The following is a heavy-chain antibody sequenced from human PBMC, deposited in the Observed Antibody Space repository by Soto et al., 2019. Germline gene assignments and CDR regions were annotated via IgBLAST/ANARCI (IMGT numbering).Heavy chain of an antibody. Sequence: SETLSLTCTVSGGSISSSSYYWGWIRQPPGKGLEWIGSIYYSGSTYYNPSLKSRVTISVDTSKNQFSLKLSSVTAADTAVYYCARHKKYYDILTGYDGIYNWFDPWGQGTLVTVSS. CDR1: GGSISSSSYY. CDR2: IYYSGST. CDR3: ARHKKYYDILTGYDGIYNWFDP. J-gene: IGHJ5*02. V-gene: IGHV4-39*01. D-gene: IGHD3-9*01.